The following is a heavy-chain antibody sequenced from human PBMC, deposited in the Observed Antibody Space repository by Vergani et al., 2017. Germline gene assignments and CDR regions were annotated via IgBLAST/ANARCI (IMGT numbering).Heavy chain of an antibody. V-gene: IGHV3-15*01. D-gene: IGHD3-10*01. J-gene: IGHJ4*02. CDR3: ARVPYGSGSYRLY. CDR1: GFTFSDYY. Sequence: VQLVESGGGVVQPGRSLRLSCAASGFTFSDYYMSWIRQAPGKGLEWVGRIKSKTDGGTTDYAAPVKGRFTISRDDSKNTLYLQMNSLKTEDTAVYYCARVPYGSGSYRLYWGQGTLVTVSS. CDR2: IKSKTDGGTT.